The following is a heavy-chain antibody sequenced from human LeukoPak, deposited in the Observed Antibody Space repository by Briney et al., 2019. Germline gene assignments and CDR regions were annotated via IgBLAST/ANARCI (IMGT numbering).Heavy chain of an antibody. CDR2: IRYDGSNK. CDR1: GLTLSSYG. V-gene: IGHV3-30*02. J-gene: IGHJ4*02. CDR3: AKDLIY. Sequence: AGGSLRLSCAASGLTLSSYGMHWVRQAPGKGLEWVAFIRYDGSNKYYADSVKGRFTISRDNSKNTVYLQTNSLRAEDTAVYYCAKDLIYWGQGTLVTVSS.